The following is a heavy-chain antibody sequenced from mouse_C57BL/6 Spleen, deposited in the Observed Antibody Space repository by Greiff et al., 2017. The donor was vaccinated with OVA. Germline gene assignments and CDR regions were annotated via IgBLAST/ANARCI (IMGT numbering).Heavy chain of an antibody. CDR3: ARSYDHYFDY. Sequence: VQLQQSGPELVKPGASVKISCKASGYAFSSSWMNWVKQRPGKGLEWIGRIYPGDGDTNYNGKFKGKATLTADKSSSTAYMQLSSLTSEDSAVYFCARSYDHYFDYWGRGTTLTVSS. V-gene: IGHV1-82*01. J-gene: IGHJ2*01. CDR2: IYPGDGDT. D-gene: IGHD2-3*01. CDR1: GYAFSSSW.